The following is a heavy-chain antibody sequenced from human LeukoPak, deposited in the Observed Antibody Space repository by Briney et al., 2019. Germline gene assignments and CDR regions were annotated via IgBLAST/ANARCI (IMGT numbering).Heavy chain of an antibody. Sequence: SETLSLTCTVSGGSISSSSYYWGWIRQPPGKGLEWIGNIFYAGSTYYNPSLKSRVTISVDTSKNQFSLNLRSVTAADTAVYYCARNIVGRDYFDYWGQGTLVTVSS. V-gene: IGHV4-39*01. CDR2: IFYAGST. J-gene: IGHJ4*02. CDR3: ARNIVGRDYFDY. D-gene: IGHD2/OR15-2a*01. CDR1: GGSISSSSYY.